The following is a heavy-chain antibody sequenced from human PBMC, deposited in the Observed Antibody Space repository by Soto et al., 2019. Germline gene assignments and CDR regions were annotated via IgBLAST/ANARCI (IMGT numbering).Heavy chain of an antibody. D-gene: IGHD3-22*01. Sequence: SETLSLTCTVSGGSIGSYYWTWIRQPPGKGLEWSGCIHCSGSTTYNPSLKSRVTISVDTSKSQFSLKLSSVTAADTAVYFCARQGKVDSSASYLFQTLNFWGRGTLVTVSS. J-gene: IGHJ2*01. CDR1: GGSIGSYY. CDR2: IHCSGST. CDR3: ARQGKVDSSASYLFQTLNF. V-gene: IGHV4-59*01.